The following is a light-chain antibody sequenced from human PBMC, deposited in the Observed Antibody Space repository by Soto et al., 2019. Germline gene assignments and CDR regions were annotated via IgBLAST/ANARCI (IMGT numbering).Light chain of an antibody. CDR3: QQSYSTSIT. Sequence: EIVLTQSPGTLSLSPGERATLSCRASQSVSSSHLAWYQHKPGQAPRLLIYAASSRATGSPDRFSGGGSGTDFTLTISRLGPEDFATYYCQQSYSTSITFGQGTRLEIK. CDR2: AAS. CDR1: QSVSSSH. J-gene: IGKJ5*01. V-gene: IGKV3-20*01.